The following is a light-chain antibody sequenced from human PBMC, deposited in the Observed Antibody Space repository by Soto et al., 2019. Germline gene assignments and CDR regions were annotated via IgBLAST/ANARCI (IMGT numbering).Light chain of an antibody. V-gene: IGKV3-15*01. J-gene: IGKJ1*01. CDR3: LQYNNLWT. Sequence: VLTLSPCTLSLSPGERATLSSGASQSVSSSYLAWYQQKPGQSPRLLIYGASTRATGIPARFSGSGSGTEFTLTISSLQSEDFGVYYCLQYNNLWTSGQGAKA. CDR1: QSVSSSY. CDR2: GAS.